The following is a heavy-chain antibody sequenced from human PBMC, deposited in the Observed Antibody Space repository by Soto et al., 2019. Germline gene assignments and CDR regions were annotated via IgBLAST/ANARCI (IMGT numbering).Heavy chain of an antibody. Sequence: ASVKVSCKTSGYTFTSYGITWVRQAPGQGPEWMGWISTNSGNTGYVQKFQGRVTMTTNTSKNTAYMELSSLRSEDTDVYYCASAAAGFLGWLLFSFWGQGTLVTVSS. J-gene: IGHJ4*02. D-gene: IGHD3-3*01. V-gene: IGHV1-8*01. CDR1: GYTFTSYG. CDR2: ISTNSGNT. CDR3: ASAAAGFLGWLLFSF.